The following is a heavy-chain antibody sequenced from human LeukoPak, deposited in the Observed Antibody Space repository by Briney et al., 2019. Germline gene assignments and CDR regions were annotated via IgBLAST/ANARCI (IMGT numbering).Heavy chain of an antibody. V-gene: IGHV4-39*02. CDR2: IYYSGIT. J-gene: IGHJ4*02. CDR1: GGSISSSNYY. Sequence: MSSETLSLTCTVSGGSISSSNYYWGWIRQPPGKGLEWIGSIYYSGITYYNPSLKSRVTISVDTSKNQFSLKLNSVTAADTAVYYCARAFGVVVIAIDYWGQGTLVTVSS. D-gene: IGHD2-21*01. CDR3: ARAFGVVVIAIDY.